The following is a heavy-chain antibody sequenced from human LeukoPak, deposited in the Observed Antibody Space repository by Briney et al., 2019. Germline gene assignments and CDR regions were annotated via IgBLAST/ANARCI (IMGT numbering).Heavy chain of an antibody. CDR1: GGSISSYY. CDR3: ARFGSGLEHFDY. Sequence: PSETLSLTCTVSGGSISSYYWSWIRQPPGKGLEWIGYIYYSGSTNYNPSLKSRVTISVDTSKNQFSLKLSSVTAADTAVYYCARFGSGLEHFDYWGQGTLVTVSS. D-gene: IGHD1/OR15-1a*01. J-gene: IGHJ4*02. V-gene: IGHV4-59*01. CDR2: IYYSGST.